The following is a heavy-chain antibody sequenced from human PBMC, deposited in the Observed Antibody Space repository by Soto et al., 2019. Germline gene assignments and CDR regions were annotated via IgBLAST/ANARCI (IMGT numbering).Heavy chain of an antibody. CDR2: IYYSGST. J-gene: IGHJ4*02. V-gene: IGHV4-31*03. Sequence: SETLSLTCTVSGGSISSGGYYWSWIRQHPGKGLEWIGYIYYSGSTYYNPSLKSRVTISVDTSKNQFSLKLSSVTAADTAVYYCARGPLAAAGTHSKYYFDYWGQGTLVTVSS. CDR3: ARGPLAAAGTHSKYYFDY. CDR1: GGSISSGGYY. D-gene: IGHD6-13*01.